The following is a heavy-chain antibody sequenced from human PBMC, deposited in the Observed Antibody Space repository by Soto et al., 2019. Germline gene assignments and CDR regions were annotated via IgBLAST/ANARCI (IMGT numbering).Heavy chain of an antibody. CDR1: RFTFSSYA. V-gene: IGHV3-23*01. CDR2: IDASGGST. CDR3: AKRTGDGAFDF. D-gene: IGHD3-16*01. Sequence: EVQLLESGGGLVQPGESLRLSCVASRFTFSSYAMSWVRQAPGKGLEWASVIDASGGSTYYADSVKGRFTISRDNSKNTLYLQMNSLRAEDTAVYYCAKRTGDGAFDFWGQGTMVIVSS. J-gene: IGHJ3*01.